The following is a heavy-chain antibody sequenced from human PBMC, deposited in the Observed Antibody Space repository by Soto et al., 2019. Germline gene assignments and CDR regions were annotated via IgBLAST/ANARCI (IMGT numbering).Heavy chain of an antibody. CDR3: GRGYCTSPTCPGAHYHLDV. V-gene: IGHV3-72*01. CDR1: GFTFSDHY. CDR2: TATKADSFTT. Sequence: GGSLRLSCAASGFTFSDHYMEWVRQAPGKGLEWVGRTATKADSFTTGYAASVKGRFTVSRDDSKNSLYLQMNSLKTEDTAVYYCGRGYCTSPTCPGAHYHLDVRGQGTTVTGSS. D-gene: IGHD2-2*01. J-gene: IGHJ6*02.